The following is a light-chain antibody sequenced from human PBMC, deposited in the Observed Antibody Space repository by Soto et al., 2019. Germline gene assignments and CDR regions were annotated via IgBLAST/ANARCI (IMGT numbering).Light chain of an antibody. Sequence: QSALTQPRSVSGSPGQSVTISCTGTSSDVGGYDYVSWYQHHPGKVPKLIIYDVSKRPSGVPDRFSGSKSGNTASLTISGLQAEDEADYSCCSYAGSCIPVVFGGGTKVTVL. CDR2: DVS. J-gene: IGLJ2*01. CDR1: SSDVGGYDY. V-gene: IGLV2-11*01. CDR3: CSYAGSCIPVV.